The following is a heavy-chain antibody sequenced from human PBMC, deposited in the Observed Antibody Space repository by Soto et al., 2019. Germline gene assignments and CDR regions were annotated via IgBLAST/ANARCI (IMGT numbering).Heavy chain of an antibody. V-gene: IGHV4-31*02. D-gene: IGHD3-10*02. J-gene: IGHJ6*03. CDR3: AMFAEPAVRRDSDHYNKGV. CDR1: GGYY. Sequence: GGYYWYWIRQHPGEGLEYMGYVYYSGRTAYNPSLKSRISISLDTSQNQVSLVLTSVTAADTAVYYCAMFAEPAVRRDSDHYNKGVWGKGTSVTVS. CDR2: VYYSGRT.